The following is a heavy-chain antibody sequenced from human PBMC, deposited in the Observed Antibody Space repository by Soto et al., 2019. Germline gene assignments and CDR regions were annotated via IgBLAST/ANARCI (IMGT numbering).Heavy chain of an antibody. V-gene: IGHV1-69*01. Sequence: QVQLVQSGAEVKKPGSSVRVSCKASGGTFSSYAISWVRQAPGQGLEWMGGIIPIFGTENYAQKFQGRVTITAHESTSTAYMELSSRRAEDTAVYYCARDRIAGSKYYYGMDVWGQGTTVTVSS. D-gene: IGHD6-13*01. CDR2: IIPIFGTE. CDR1: GGTFSSYA. CDR3: ARDRIAGSKYYYGMDV. J-gene: IGHJ6*02.